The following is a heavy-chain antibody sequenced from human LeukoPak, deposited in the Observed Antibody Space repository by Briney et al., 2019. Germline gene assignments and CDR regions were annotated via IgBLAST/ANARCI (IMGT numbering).Heavy chain of an antibody. CDR1: GFTFSSYG. D-gene: IGHD4-17*01. Sequence: GGSLRLSCAASGFTFSSYGMHWVRQAPGKGLEWVAVISYDGSNKYYADSVKGRFTISRDNAKSSLYLQVNSLRAEDTALYYCARSGDYGESLDSWGQGTLVTVSS. V-gene: IGHV3-30*03. CDR3: ARSGDYGESLDS. J-gene: IGHJ4*02. CDR2: ISYDGSNK.